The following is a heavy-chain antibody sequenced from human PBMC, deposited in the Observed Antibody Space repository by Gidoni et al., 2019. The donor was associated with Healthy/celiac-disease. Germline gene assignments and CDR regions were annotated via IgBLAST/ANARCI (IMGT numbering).Heavy chain of an antibody. CDR2: IYSGGST. J-gene: IGHJ4*02. Sequence: EVQLVESGGGLIQPGGSLRLSCAASGFTVSSNYMSWVRQAPGKGLEWVSVIYSGGSTYYADSVKGRFTISRDNSKNTLYLQMNSLRAEDTAVYYCARVRAMAEYYFDYWGQGTLVTVSS. CDR3: ARVRAMAEYYFDY. D-gene: IGHD5-18*01. CDR1: GFTVSSNY. V-gene: IGHV3-53*01.